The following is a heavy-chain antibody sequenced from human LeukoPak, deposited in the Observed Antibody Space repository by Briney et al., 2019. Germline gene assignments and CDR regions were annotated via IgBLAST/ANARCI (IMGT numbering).Heavy chain of an antibody. D-gene: IGHD4-11*01. Sequence: PSETLSLTCTVSGGSISSSSYYWGWIRQPAGKGLEWIGRIYTSGSTNYNPSLKSRVTMSVDTSKNQFSLKLSSVTAADTAVYYCARDDGYSNYGYFQHWGQGALVTVSS. CDR1: GGSISSSSYY. CDR2: IYTSGST. V-gene: IGHV4-61*02. J-gene: IGHJ1*01. CDR3: ARDDGYSNYGYFQH.